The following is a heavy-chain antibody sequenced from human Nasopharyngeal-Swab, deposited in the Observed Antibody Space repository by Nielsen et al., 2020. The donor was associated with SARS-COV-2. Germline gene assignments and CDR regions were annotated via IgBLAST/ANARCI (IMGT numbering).Heavy chain of an antibody. CDR3: ARDYYGSGSYLYYYYGMDV. V-gene: IGHV3-21*01. Sequence: GESLKISCAASGFTFSSYGMHWVRQAPGKGLEWVSSISSSSSYIYYADSVKGRFTISRDNAKNSLYLQMNSLRAEDTAVYYCARDYYGSGSYLYYYYGMDVWGQGTTVTVSS. J-gene: IGHJ6*02. D-gene: IGHD3-10*01. CDR1: GFTFSSYG. CDR2: ISSSSSYI.